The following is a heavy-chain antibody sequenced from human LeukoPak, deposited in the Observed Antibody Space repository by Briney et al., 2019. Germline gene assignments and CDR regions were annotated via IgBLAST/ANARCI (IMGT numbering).Heavy chain of an antibody. Sequence: GASVKVSCKASGYSFAGYFMHWVRQAPGQGLEWMGWINPNNGGTNYAQKFQGRVTMTGDTSISTAYMELSRLTSDDTALYYCARGHILVPAGAFDLWGQGTVVTVSS. CDR2: INPNNGGT. D-gene: IGHD2-21*01. CDR3: ARGHILVPAGAFDL. J-gene: IGHJ3*01. V-gene: IGHV1-2*02. CDR1: GYSFAGYF.